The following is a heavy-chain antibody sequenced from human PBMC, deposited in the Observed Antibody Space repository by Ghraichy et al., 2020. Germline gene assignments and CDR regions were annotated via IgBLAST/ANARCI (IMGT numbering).Heavy chain of an antibody. CDR3: ARGTFDYSREDHGGAFDY. CDR1: GFTFSDNE. J-gene: IGHJ4*02. Sequence: GGSLRLSCAASGFTFSDNEMNWVRQAPGKGLEWVAYIAASRDTIYYADSVRGRFIISRAKSSVFLQMDRLRAEDTATYYCARGTFDYSREDHGGAFDYWGQGTQVTVSS. V-gene: IGHV3-48*03. CDR2: IAASRDTI. D-gene: IGHD6-13*01.